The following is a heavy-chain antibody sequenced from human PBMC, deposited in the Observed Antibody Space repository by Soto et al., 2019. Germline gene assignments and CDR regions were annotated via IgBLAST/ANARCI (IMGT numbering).Heavy chain of an antibody. CDR3: ARQAGAFGYYMDV. CDR2: IYYSGTT. D-gene: IGHD3-3*02. Sequence: QLQLQESGPGLVKPSETLSLTCTVSGGSISSSDYSWGWIRQPPGKGLEWIGAIYYSGTTYYRPSLQSRVTISVDTSKNQFSLKMRSVTAADTAVYFCARQAGAFGYYMDVWGKGPTVTVSS. J-gene: IGHJ6*03. V-gene: IGHV4-39*01. CDR1: GGSISSSDYS.